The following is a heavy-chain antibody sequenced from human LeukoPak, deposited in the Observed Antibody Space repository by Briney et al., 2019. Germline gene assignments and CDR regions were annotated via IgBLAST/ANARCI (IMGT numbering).Heavy chain of an antibody. Sequence: HTGGSLRLSCAASGFTFSSYSMNWVRQAPGKGLEWVSYISSSSSTIYYADSVKGRFTISRDNAKNSLYLQMNSLRAEDTAVYYCARGYGTFDYWGQGTLVTVSS. V-gene: IGHV3-48*04. CDR3: ARGYGTFDY. CDR1: GFTFSSYS. CDR2: ISSSSSTI. J-gene: IGHJ4*02. D-gene: IGHD3-16*01.